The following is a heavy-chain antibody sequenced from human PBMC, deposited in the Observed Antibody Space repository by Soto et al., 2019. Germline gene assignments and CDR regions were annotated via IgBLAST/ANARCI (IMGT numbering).Heavy chain of an antibody. J-gene: IGHJ3*02. CDR3: ASPGEVTTDAFDI. V-gene: IGHV4-34*01. D-gene: IGHD4-17*01. CDR2: INHSGST. Sequence: SETLSLTCAVYGGSFSGYYWSWIRQPPGKGLEWIGEINHSGSTNYNPSLKSRVTISVGTSKNQFSLKLSSVTAADTAVYYCASPGEVTTDAFDIWGQGTMVTVSS. CDR1: GGSFSGYY.